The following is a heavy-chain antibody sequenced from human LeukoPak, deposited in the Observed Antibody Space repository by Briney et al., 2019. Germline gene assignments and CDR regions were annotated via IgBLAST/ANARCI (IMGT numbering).Heavy chain of an antibody. V-gene: IGHV3-23*01. CDR2: ISGSGGST. CDR3: AKPLPPYYYDSSGYSDY. CDR1: GFTFSSYA. J-gene: IGHJ4*02. Sequence: GGSLRLSCAVSGFTFSSYAMSWVRQAPGKGLEWVSAISGSGGSTYYADSVKGRFTISRDNSKNTLYLQMNSLRAEDTAVYYCAKPLPPYYYDSSGYSDYWGQGTLVTVSS. D-gene: IGHD3-22*01.